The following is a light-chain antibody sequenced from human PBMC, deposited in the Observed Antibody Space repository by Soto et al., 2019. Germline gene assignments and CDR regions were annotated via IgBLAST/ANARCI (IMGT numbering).Light chain of an antibody. V-gene: IGKV3-11*01. CDR3: QQRSNWPLT. CDR2: DAS. J-gene: IGKJ4*01. Sequence: EIILKQTPATLSLSPKERSTLYLMASQSVSRYLAWHQQKPGQAPRLLIYDASNRAPGIPVRFSGSGSGTDFTLTISSLEPEDFAVYYCQQRSNWPLTFGGGTKVDIK. CDR1: QSVSRY.